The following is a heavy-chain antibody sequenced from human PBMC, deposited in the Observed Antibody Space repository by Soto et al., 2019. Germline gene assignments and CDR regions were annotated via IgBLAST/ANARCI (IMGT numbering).Heavy chain of an antibody. D-gene: IGHD6-6*01. CDR3: GRVQGTARKAFDV. CDR2: VSGSAGTT. J-gene: IGHJ3*01. V-gene: IGHV3-23*01. CDR1: GFTFSIYV. Sequence: EVQLLESGGGLVQPGGSLRLSCEASGFTFSIYVMTWVRQAPGKGLEWVSAVSGSAGTTYYADSVKGRFSISRDNSKNTLYLQMNSLTADDTAVYYCGRVQGTARKAFDVWGHGKMVTVSS.